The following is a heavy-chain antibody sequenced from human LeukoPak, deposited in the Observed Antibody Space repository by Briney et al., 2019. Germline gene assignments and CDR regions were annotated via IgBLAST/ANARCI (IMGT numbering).Heavy chain of an antibody. V-gene: IGHV3-49*04. CDR1: GFIFGDYA. CDR2: IRSKAYGGTT. D-gene: IGHD3-22*01. Sequence: GGSLRLSCTASGFIFGDYAMSWVRQAPGKGLEWVGFIRSKAYGGTTDYAASVKGRFTISRDDSKSIAYLQMNSLKTEDIAVYYCTIYDSSGTESYWGQGTLVTVSS. CDR3: TIYDSSGTESY. J-gene: IGHJ4*02.